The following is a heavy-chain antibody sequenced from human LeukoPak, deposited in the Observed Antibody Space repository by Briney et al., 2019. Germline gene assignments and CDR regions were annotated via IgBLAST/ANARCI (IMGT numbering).Heavy chain of an antibody. CDR1: GGSISSYY. J-gene: IGHJ5*02. CDR3: ARHASPQFKWFDP. CDR2: IYYSGST. V-gene: IGHV4-59*08. Sequence: SETLSLTCTVSGGSISSYYWSWIRQPPGKGLEWIGYIYYSGSTNYNPSLKSRVTISVDASKNQFSLSLTSVTAADTAVYYCARHASPQFKWFDPWGQGTLVTVSS.